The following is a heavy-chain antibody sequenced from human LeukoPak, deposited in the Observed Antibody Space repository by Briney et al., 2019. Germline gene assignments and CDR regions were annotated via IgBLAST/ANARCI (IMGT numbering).Heavy chain of an antibody. CDR3: ARVTTVKTYYYYGMDV. V-gene: IGHV4-59*08. CDR2: IYYSGST. Sequence: SETLSLTCTVSGGSISSYYWSWIRQPPGKGLEWIGYIYYSGSTNYNPSLKSRVTISVDTSKNQFSLKLSSVTAADTAVYYCARVTTVKTYYYYGMDVWGQGTTVTVSS. D-gene: IGHD4-11*01. J-gene: IGHJ6*02. CDR1: GGSISSYY.